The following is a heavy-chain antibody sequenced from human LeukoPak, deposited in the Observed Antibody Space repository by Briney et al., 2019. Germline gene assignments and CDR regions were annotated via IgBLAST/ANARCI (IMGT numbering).Heavy chain of an antibody. CDR3: ARASSATFHFDY. D-gene: IGHD2-15*01. V-gene: IGHV1-2*06. CDR1: GYTFTGYY. Sequence: ASVKVFCKASGYTFTGYYMHWARHAPGQGLEWMRRINPNSGGTNYAQKFQGRVTMTRDTSISTAYMEPSRLRSDDTAVYYCARASSATFHFDYWGQGTLVTVSS. J-gene: IGHJ4*02. CDR2: INPNSGGT.